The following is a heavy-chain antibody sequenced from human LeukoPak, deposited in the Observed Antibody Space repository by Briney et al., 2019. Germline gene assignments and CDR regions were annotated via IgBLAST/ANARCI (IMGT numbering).Heavy chain of an antibody. CDR3: TRDIAAAGTKESLDY. J-gene: IGHJ4*02. D-gene: IGHD6-13*01. Sequence: GASVKVSCKASGYTFTGYYMHWVRQAPGQGLEWMGWINPNSGGTNYAQKFQGRVTMTRDTSISTAYMELSRLRSDDTAVYYCTRDIAAAGTKESLDYWGQGTLVTVSS. CDR1: GYTFTGYY. V-gene: IGHV1-2*02. CDR2: INPNSGGT.